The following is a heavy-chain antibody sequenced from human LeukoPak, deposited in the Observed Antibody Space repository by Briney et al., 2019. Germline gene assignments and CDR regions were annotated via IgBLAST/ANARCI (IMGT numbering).Heavy chain of an antibody. V-gene: IGHV3-23*01. Sequence: GGSLRLSCAASGFTFSTYAMTWVRQAPGKGLEWVSAISAGGGSTYYADSVKGRFTISRDNSKNTLYLQMNSLRAEDTAVYYCAKLGGYFTFDYWGQGTLVTVSS. CDR1: GFTFSTYA. D-gene: IGHD2-21*02. J-gene: IGHJ4*02. CDR3: AKLGGYFTFDY. CDR2: ISAGGGST.